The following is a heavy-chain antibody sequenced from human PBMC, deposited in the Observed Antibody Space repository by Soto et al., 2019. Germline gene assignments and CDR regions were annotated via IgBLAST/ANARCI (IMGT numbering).Heavy chain of an antibody. J-gene: IGHJ4*02. Sequence: SYGISWVRQAPGQGLEWMGWISAYNGNTKYAQKLQGRVTMTTDTSTSTAYMELRSLRSDDMAVYYCAREPNYFDYWGQGTLVTVSS. CDR3: AREPNYFDY. CDR1: SYG. CDR2: ISAYNGNT. V-gene: IGHV1-18*03.